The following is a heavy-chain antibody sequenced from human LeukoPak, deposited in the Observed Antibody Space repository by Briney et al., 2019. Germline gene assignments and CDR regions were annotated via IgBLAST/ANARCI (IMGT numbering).Heavy chain of an antibody. J-gene: IGHJ5*02. D-gene: IGHD3-10*01. CDR1: VGSFSGGSYY. V-gene: IGHV4-61*01. CDR3: ARGFGDWGLSWFDP. Sequence: SETLSLTCTVSVGSFSGGSYYWSWIRQPPGKGLEWFGYIYYSGSAKYNPSLKSRVTISVDTSKNQFFLKLTSVTAADTAVYYCARGFGDWGLSWFDPWGQGTLVTVSS. CDR2: IYYSGSA.